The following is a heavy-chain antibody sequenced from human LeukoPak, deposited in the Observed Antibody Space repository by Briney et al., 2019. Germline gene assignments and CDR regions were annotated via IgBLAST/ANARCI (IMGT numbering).Heavy chain of an antibody. V-gene: IGHV5-51*01. J-gene: IGHJ4*02. CDR2: IYPSDSDT. Sequence: HGESLKISCKGSEYSFTSNWIGWVRQMPGKGLEWMGVIYPSDSDTRYSPSFQGQVTISADKSISTAYLQWRSLKVSDSAMYYCARLTAVVTFDYWGQGTLVTVSS. D-gene: IGHD4-23*01. CDR1: EYSFTSNW. CDR3: ARLTAVVTFDY.